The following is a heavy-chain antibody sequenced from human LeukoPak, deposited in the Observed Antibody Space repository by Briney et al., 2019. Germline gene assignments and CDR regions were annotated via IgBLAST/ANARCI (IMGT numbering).Heavy chain of an antibody. J-gene: IGHJ6*02. CDR3: AKQSKKHYYYGMDV. V-gene: IGHV3-23*01. CDR2: ISGSGGRT. Sequence: GGSLRLSCAVSGITFSSNDMSWVRQAPGKGLEWVSGISGSGGRTYYADSVKGRFTISRDNSKNTLYLQMNSLRAEDTAVYYCAKQSKKHYYYGMDVWGQGTTVTVSS. CDR1: GITFSSND.